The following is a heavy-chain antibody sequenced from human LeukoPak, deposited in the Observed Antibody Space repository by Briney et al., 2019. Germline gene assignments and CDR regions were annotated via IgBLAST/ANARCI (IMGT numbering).Heavy chain of an antibody. CDR2: VSARGGST. V-gene: IGHV3-23*01. CDR1: GFPFSTYA. CDR3: AKDGGYSGYEDYYFDY. J-gene: IGHJ4*02. D-gene: IGHD5-12*01. Sequence: GGSLQLSCEASGFPFSTYAMSWVRQAPGKGLEWVSTVSARGGSTFYTDPVKGLFTVSRDNYKNTLYLQMNILRAEDTDLYYCAKDGGYSGYEDYYFDYWGQGTLVPVSS.